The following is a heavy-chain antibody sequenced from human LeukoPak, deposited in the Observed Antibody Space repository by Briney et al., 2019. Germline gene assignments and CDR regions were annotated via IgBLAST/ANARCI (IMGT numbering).Heavy chain of an antibody. CDR1: GFTFSSYE. V-gene: IGHV3-48*03. CDR2: ISSSGSTI. J-gene: IGHJ4*02. Sequence: GGSLRLSCAASGFTFSSYEMNWVRQAPGKGLEWVSYISSSGSTIYYADSVKGRFTISRDNAKNSLYLQMNSLRAEDTAVYYCARGTYDILTGRIGFFDYWGQGTLVTVSS. CDR3: ARGTYDILTGRIGFFDY. D-gene: IGHD3-9*01.